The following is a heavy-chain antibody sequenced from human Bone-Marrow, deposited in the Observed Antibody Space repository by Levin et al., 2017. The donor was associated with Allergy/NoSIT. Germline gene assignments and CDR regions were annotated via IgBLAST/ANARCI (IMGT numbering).Heavy chain of an antibody. CDR3: ARDLISSEGFFDL. Sequence: GGSLRLSCAASGFSFSSDGMHWVRQAPGKGPEWVAQVLYDGSDKYYAESVKGRFTISRDNSKNTLHLQMNSLRPEDTAVYYCARDLISSEGFFDLWGRGTLVTVSS. J-gene: IGHJ2*01. CDR1: GFSFSSDG. D-gene: IGHD2-21*01. V-gene: IGHV3-30*03. CDR2: VLYDGSDK.